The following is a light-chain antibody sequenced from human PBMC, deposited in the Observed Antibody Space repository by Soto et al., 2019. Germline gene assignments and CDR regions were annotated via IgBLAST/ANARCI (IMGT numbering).Light chain of an antibody. CDR3: QRRSNWPLSIT. CDR1: QSVSSY. J-gene: IGKJ5*01. CDR2: DAS. V-gene: IGKV3-11*01. Sequence: EIVLTQSPATLSLSPGERATLSCRASQSVSSYLAWYQQKPGQAPRLLIYDASNRATGIPARFSGSGSGTDFTLTISSLEPEDFAVYYCQRRSNWPLSITFGQGTRLEIK.